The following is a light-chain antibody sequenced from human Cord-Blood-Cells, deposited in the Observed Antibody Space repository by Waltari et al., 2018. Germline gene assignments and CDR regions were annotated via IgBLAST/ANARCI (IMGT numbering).Light chain of an antibody. CDR3: NSRDSSGNHLWV. V-gene: IGLV3-19*01. J-gene: IGLJ3*02. Sequence: SSELTQDPALSVALGRTVRITCQGDSLRSSYASWYQQKPGQAPVLVIYGKNNRPSGIPDRFSGSSSGNTASLTITGAQAEDEADYYCNSRDSSGNHLWVFGGGTKLTVL. CDR1: SLRSSY. CDR2: GKN.